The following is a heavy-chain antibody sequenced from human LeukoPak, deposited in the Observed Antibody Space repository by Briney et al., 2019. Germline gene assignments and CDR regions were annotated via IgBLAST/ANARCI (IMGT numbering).Heavy chain of an antibody. D-gene: IGHD3-3*01. CDR2: ISCNGGST. V-gene: IGHV3-64*02. CDR3: ARGLRAYYNYGMDV. J-gene: IGHJ6*02. Sequence: PGGSLRLSCAASGFTFSNYALHWVRQAPGEGLEYVSAISCNGGSTYYADSVKGRFTISRDNSKNTLFLQMGSLRVEDMAVYYCARGLRAYYNYGMDVWGQGTTVTVSS. CDR1: GFTFSNYA.